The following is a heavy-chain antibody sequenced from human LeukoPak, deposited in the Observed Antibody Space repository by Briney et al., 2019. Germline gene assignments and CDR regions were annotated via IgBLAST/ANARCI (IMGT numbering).Heavy chain of an antibody. CDR2: INPNSGGT. D-gene: IGHD3-22*01. CDR3: ARTTYYYDSSGYYLLDY. Sequence: GASVKVSCKASGYTFTGYYMHCVRQAPGQGLECMAWINPNSGGTNYAQKFQGRVTMTRDTSISTAYMELSRLRSDDTAVYYCARTTYYYDSSGYYLLDYWGQGTLVTVSS. V-gene: IGHV1-2*02. CDR1: GYTFTGYY. J-gene: IGHJ4*02.